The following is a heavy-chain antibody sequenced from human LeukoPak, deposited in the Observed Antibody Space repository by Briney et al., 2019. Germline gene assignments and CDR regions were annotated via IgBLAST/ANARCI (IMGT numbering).Heavy chain of an antibody. CDR2: IIPILGIA. CDR1: GGTFSSYA. D-gene: IGHD1-26*01. V-gene: IGHV1-69*04. CDR3: AXXXXXXXXIVGYYYYYGMDV. J-gene: IGHJ6*02. Sequence: SVKVSCKASGGTFSSYAISWVRQAPGQGLEWMGRIIPILGIANYAQKFQGRVTITADKSTSTAYMELSSLRSEDTAVYYCAXXXXXXXXIVGYYYYYGMDVWGQGTTVTVSS.